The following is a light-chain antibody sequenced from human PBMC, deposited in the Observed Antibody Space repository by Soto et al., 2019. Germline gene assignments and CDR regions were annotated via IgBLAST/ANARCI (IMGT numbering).Light chain of an antibody. CDR1: QGISNY. J-gene: IGKJ3*01. CDR3: QKYNSAPRAT. CDR2: AAS. Sequence: DIQMTQSPSSLSASVGDRVTITCRASQGISNYLAWYQQKPGKVPKLLIYAASTLQSGVPSRFSGSGSGTDFTLTISSLQPEDVATYYCQKYNSAPRATFCPGTKVDIK. V-gene: IGKV1-27*01.